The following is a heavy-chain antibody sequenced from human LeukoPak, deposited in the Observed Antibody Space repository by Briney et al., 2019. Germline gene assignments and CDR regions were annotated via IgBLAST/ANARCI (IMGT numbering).Heavy chain of an antibody. D-gene: IGHD1-26*01. CDR2: ISGSGGST. V-gene: IGHV3-23*01. J-gene: IGHJ3*02. CDR3: AKDPRRKRGATTAFDI. CDR1: GFTFSSYA. Sequence: PGGSLRLSCAASGFTFSSYAMSWVRQAPGKGLEWVSAISGSGGSTYYADSVKGRFTISRDNSKNTLYLQMNSLRAEDTAVYYCAKDPRRKRGATTAFDIWGQGTMVTVSS.